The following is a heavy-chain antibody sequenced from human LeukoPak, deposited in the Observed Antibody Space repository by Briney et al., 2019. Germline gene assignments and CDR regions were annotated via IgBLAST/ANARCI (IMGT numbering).Heavy chain of an antibody. V-gene: IGHV4-59*01. D-gene: IGHD3-22*01. Sequence: SETLSLTCTVSGGSISSYYWSWIRQPPGKGREWMGDIHYSGGTNYNPSLKSRVTIPVDTSKNQFSLKLSSVTAADTAVYYCARGDEYYYDSSGYYYRYFDLWGRGTLVTVSS. CDR3: ARGDEYYYDSSGYYYRYFDL. CDR2: IHYSGGT. CDR1: GGSISSYY. J-gene: IGHJ2*01.